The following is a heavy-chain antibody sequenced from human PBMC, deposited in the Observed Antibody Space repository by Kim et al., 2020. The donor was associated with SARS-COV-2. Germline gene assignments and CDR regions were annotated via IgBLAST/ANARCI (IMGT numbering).Heavy chain of an antibody. CDR2: GNT. CDR3: ARDSVNALDV. V-gene: IGHV1-18*01. J-gene: IGHJ3*01. Sequence: GNTKYAQHLQGRVTVTTDISTSTAYMELGSLRSDDTAVYYCARDSVNALDVWGQGTLVTVSS.